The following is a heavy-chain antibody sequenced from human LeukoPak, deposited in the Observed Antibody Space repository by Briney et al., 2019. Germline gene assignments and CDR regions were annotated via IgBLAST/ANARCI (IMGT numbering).Heavy chain of an antibody. CDR3: ARLPSGSYYDGGDY. V-gene: IGHV4-59*01. D-gene: IGHD1-26*01. J-gene: IGHJ4*02. CDR2: IYYSGST. Sequence: SETLSLTCTVSGGSISSYYWSWIRQPPRKGLEWIGYIYYSGSTNYNPSLKSRVTISVDTSKNQFSLKLSSVTAADTAVYYCARLPSGSYYDGGDYWGQGTLVTVSS. CDR1: GGSISSYY.